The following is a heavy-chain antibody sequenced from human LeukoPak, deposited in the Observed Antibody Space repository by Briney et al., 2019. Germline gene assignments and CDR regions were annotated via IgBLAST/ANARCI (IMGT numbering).Heavy chain of an antibody. V-gene: IGHV3-48*04. CDR3: ARGGSSGSQIYSYYYMDV. D-gene: IGHD3-22*01. CDR2: ISSGGGTI. J-gene: IGHJ6*03. Sequence: GGSLRLSCAASGFTFSSFSMNWVRQAPGKGLEWVSYISSGGGTIYYADSVKGRFTISRDNAENSLYLQMNSLRAEDTAVYYCARGGSSGSQIYSYYYMDVWGKGTTVTVSS. CDR1: GFTFSSFS.